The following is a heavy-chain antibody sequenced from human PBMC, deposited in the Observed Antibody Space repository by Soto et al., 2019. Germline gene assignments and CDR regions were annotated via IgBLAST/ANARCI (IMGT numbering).Heavy chain of an antibody. V-gene: IGHV4-38-2*01. CDR3: ARSGXTMVRGVIIFHYYGMDV. CDR1: GYSISSGYY. Sequence: SETLSLTCAVSGYSISSGYYWGWIRQSPGKGLEWIGSMYRDGKTYYNPSLKSRVTISGDTSKNQFSLKLTSVTAADTAVYYCARSGXTMVRGVIIFHYYGMDVWGQGTTVTVSS. D-gene: IGHD3-10*01. CDR2: MYRDGKT. J-gene: IGHJ6*02.